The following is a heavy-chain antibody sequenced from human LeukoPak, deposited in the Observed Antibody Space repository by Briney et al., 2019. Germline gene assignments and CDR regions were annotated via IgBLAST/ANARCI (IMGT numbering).Heavy chain of an antibody. Sequence: GGSLRLSCAASGFTFSSYAMHWVRQAPGKGLEWVAVISYDGSNKYYADSVKGRFTISRDNSKNTLYLQMNSLRAEDTAVYYCARDRAPGDQLQQYYYYGMDVWGQGPTVTVSS. CDR1: GFTFSSYA. CDR2: ISYDGSNK. D-gene: IGHD2-2*01. J-gene: IGHJ6*02. V-gene: IGHV3-30-3*01. CDR3: ARDRAPGDQLQQYYYYGMDV.